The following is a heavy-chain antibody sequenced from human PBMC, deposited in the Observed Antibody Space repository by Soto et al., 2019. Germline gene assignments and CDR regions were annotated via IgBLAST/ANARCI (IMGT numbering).Heavy chain of an antibody. V-gene: IGHV3-21*01. Sequence: GGSLRLSCAASGFTFSSYSMNWVRQAPGKGLEWVSSISSSSSYIYYADSVKGRFTISRDNAKNSLYLQMNSLRAEDTAVYYCARAGFWVVPAAMLSYYYMDVWGKGTTVTVSS. CDR2: ISSSSSYI. CDR3: ARAGFWVVPAAMLSYYYMDV. D-gene: IGHD2-2*01. CDR1: GFTFSSYS. J-gene: IGHJ6*03.